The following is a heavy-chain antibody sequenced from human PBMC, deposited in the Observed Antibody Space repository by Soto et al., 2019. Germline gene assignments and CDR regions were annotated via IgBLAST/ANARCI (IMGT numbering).Heavy chain of an antibody. CDR3: ARTPSRWLQSSFDC. V-gene: IGHV4-34*01. J-gene: IGHJ4*02. CDR1: GGTFSGYY. Sequence: SETLSLTCAVYGGTFSGYYWSWIRQPPGKGLEWIGEINHSGSTNYNPSLKSRVTISVDTSKNQFSLKLSSVTAADTAVYYCARTPSRWLQSSFDCLGQLTLVSFS. CDR2: INHSGST. D-gene: IGHD5-12*01.